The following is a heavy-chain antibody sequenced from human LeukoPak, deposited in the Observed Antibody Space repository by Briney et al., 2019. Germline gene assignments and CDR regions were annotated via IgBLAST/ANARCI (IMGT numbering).Heavy chain of an antibody. CDR2: ISSSSSYI. J-gene: IGHJ4*02. CDR3: ARGARPRHSSGYLRVGPPDYFDY. D-gene: IGHD3-22*01. Sequence: GGSLRLSCAASGFTFSSYSMNWVRQAPGKGLEWVSSISSSSSYIYYADSVKGRFTISRDNAKNSLYLQMNSLRAEDTAVYYCARGARPRHSSGYLRVGPPDYFDYWGQGTLVTVSS. CDR1: GFTFSSYS. V-gene: IGHV3-21*01.